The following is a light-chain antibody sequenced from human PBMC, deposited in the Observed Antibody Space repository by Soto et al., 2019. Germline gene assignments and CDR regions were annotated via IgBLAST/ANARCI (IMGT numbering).Light chain of an antibody. J-gene: IGKJ4*01. CDR2: AAS. V-gene: IGKV1D-12*01. CDR3: HQANSFPPT. CDR1: QGISSW. Sequence: DIQMTQSPSSVSASVGDRVTITCRASQGISSWLAWYQQKPGKAPKLLIYAASSLQSGGASRFSDRGTGTDFPLIISSRQPEDFATYYCHQANSFPPTFGGGTKVEIK.